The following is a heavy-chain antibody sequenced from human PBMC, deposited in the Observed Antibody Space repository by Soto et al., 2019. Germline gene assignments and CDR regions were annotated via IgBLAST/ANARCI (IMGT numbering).Heavy chain of an antibody. Sequence: QLQLQESGPGLVKPSETLSLTCTVSGGSISSSSYYWGWIRQPPGKGLEWIGSIYYSGSTYYNPSLKSRVTISVDTSKNQFSLKLSSVTAADTAVYYCARGLIWFGELQYFGYWGQGTLVTVSS. CDR1: GGSISSSSYY. CDR2: IYYSGST. J-gene: IGHJ4*02. V-gene: IGHV4-39*01. CDR3: ARGLIWFGELQYFGY. D-gene: IGHD3-10*01.